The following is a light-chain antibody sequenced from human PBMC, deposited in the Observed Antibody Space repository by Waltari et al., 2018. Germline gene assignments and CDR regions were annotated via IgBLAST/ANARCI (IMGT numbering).Light chain of an antibody. CDR1: RSDVGGYDF. CDR2: DVT. V-gene: IGLV2-11*01. CDR3: CSFAVNYMVI. Sequence: QSALTQPRSVSGSPGQSVTISCTGSRSDVGGYDFVSWYQQHPGEAPKRLIYDVTKRPSGVPDRFSGSKSANTASLTISGLQAEDEADYYCCSFAVNYMVIFGGGSKLTVL. J-gene: IGLJ2*01.